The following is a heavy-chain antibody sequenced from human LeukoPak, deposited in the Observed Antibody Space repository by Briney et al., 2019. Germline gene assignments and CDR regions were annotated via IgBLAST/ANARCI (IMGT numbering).Heavy chain of an antibody. D-gene: IGHD2-15*01. CDR2: TSGSGGST. V-gene: IGHV3-23*01. CDR1: RFTFSSYA. CDR3: AKLGIVVVVAATTWFDP. J-gene: IGHJ5*02. Sequence: GGSLRLSCAASRFTFSSYAMSWVRQAPGKGLEWVSATSGSGGSTYYADSVKGRLTISRDNSKNTLYLQMNSLRAEDTAVYYCAKLGIVVVVAATTWFDPWGQGTLVTVSS.